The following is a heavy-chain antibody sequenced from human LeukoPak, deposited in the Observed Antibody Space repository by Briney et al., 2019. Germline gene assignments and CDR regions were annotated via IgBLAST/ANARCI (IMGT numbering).Heavy chain of an antibody. CDR1: GGSISSYY. Sequence: SETLSLTCTVSGGSISSYYWSWIRQPPGKGLEWIGYIYYSGSTNYNPSLKSRVTISVDTSKNQFSLKLSSVTAADTAMYYCARQGTTVTTEDYYYGMDVWGQGTTVTVSS. V-gene: IGHV4-59*08. CDR2: IYYSGST. CDR3: ARQGTTVTTEDYYYGMDV. D-gene: IGHD4-17*01. J-gene: IGHJ6*02.